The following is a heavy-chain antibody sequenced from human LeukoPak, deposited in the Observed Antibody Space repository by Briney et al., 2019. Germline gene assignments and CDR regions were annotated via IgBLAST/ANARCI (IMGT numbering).Heavy chain of an antibody. D-gene: IGHD3-22*01. Sequence: GGSLRLSCAASGFTFRNHWMHWVRQVPGKGLVWVSRIDGGGSSTSYADPVKGRFSISRDNGKSTLYLQTNSLRVEDTAVYYCARGPGSSGGAYVGDYWGHGTLVTVSS. CDR1: GFTFRNHW. J-gene: IGHJ4*01. CDR2: IDGGGSST. V-gene: IGHV3-74*01. CDR3: ARGPGSSGGAYVGDY.